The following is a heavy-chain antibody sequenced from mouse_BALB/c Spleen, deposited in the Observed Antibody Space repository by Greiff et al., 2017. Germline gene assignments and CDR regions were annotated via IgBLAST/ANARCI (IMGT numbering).Heavy chain of an antibody. V-gene: IGHV7-3*02. CDR1: GFTFTDYY. CDR2: IRNKANGYTT. CDR3: ARERAMDD. Sequence: EVKLMESGGGLVQPGGSLRLSCATSGFTFTDYYMSWVRQPPGKALEWLGFIRNKANGYTTEYSASVKGRFTISRDNSQSILYLQMNTLRAEDSATYYCARERAMDDWGQGTSVTVSS. J-gene: IGHJ4*01.